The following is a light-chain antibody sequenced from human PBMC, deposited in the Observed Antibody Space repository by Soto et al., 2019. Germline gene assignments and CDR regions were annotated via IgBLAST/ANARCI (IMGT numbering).Light chain of an antibody. Sequence: TQMTQSPSPVSAYDGDSVTITCRASLPISTYLAWYQQKPGKIPNLLIYAASTVQSGVPSRFSGSGSGTDFTLTISSLQPEDFATYYCQQLNSYPLTSAGRAKV. CDR2: AAS. V-gene: IGKV1-9*01. CDR1: LPISTY. CDR3: QQLNSYPLT. J-gene: IGKJ4*01.